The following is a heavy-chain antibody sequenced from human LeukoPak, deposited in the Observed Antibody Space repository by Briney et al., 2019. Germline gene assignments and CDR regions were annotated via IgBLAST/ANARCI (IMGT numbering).Heavy chain of an antibody. J-gene: IGHJ4*02. D-gene: IGHD4-23*01. Sequence: GSSVKVSCKASGYTFTYRYLHWVRQAPGQALEWMGWITPFNGNTNYAQKFQDRVTITRDRSMNTAYMELSRLRSDDTAVYYCANAGGNDGGGYWGQGTLVTVSS. CDR1: GYTFTYRY. V-gene: IGHV1-45*02. CDR2: ITPFNGNT. CDR3: ANAGGNDGGGY.